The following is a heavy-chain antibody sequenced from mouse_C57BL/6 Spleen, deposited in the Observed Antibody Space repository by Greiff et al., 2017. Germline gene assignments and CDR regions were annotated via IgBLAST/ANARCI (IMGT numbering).Heavy chain of an antibody. D-gene: IGHD1-1*01. J-gene: IGHJ1*03. Sequence: EVMLVESGGGLVQPGGSLSLSCAASGFTFTDYYMSWVRQPPGKALEWLGFIRNKANGYTTEYSASVKGRFTISSDNSQSILYLQMNALRAEDSATYYCARYRDYYGSSYGYFDVWGTGTTVTVSS. CDR1: GFTFTDYY. CDR3: ARYRDYYGSSYGYFDV. CDR2: IRNKANGYTT. V-gene: IGHV7-3*01.